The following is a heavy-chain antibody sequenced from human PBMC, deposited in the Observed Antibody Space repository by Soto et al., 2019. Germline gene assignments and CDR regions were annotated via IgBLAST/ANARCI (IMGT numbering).Heavy chain of an antibody. CDR1: GGTFSSYG. Sequence: QVQLVQSGAEVKKPGSSVKVSCKASGGTFSSYGISWMRQAPGQGLEWMGGIIPIFGTANYAQKFQGRVTITADESTSTAYMELSSLRSEDTAVYYCARAAQPRDYYYGMDVWGQGTTVTVSS. CDR3: ARAAQPRDYYYGMDV. V-gene: IGHV1-69*12. J-gene: IGHJ6*02. CDR2: IIPIFGTA.